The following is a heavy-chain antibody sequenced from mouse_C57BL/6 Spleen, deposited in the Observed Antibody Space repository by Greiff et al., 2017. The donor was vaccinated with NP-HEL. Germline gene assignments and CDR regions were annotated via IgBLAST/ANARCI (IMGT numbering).Heavy chain of an antibody. D-gene: IGHD4-1*01. CDR3: TKRGLGRYFDV. Sequence: QVQLQQSGAELVRPGASVTLSCKASGYTFTDYEMHWVKQTPVHGLEWIGAIDPETGGTAYNQKFKGKAILTADKSSSTAYMELRSLTSEDSAVYYCTKRGLGRYFDVWGTGTTVTVSS. CDR1: GYTFTDYE. CDR2: IDPETGGT. J-gene: IGHJ1*03. V-gene: IGHV1-15*01.